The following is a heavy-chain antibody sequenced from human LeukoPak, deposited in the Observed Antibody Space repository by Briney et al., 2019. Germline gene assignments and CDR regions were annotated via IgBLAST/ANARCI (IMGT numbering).Heavy chain of an antibody. CDR2: IYYSGST. CDR1: GGSISSSSYY. J-gene: IGHJ5*02. CDR3: ARHCRDYDFWSGYYTGNWFDP. Sequence: PSETLSLTCTVSGGSISSSSYYWGWIRQPPGKGLAWIGSIYYSGSTYYNPSLKSRVTISVDTSKNQFSLKLSSVTAADTAVYYCARHCRDYDFWSGYYTGNWFDPWGQGTLVTVSS. D-gene: IGHD3-3*01. V-gene: IGHV4-39*01.